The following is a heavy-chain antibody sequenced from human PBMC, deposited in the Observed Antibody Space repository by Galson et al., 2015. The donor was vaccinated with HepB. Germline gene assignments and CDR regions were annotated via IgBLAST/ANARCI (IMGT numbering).Heavy chain of an antibody. V-gene: IGHV3-21*01. CDR2: ISSSSSYI. J-gene: IGHJ4*02. Sequence: SLRLSCAASGFTFSSYSMNWVRQAPGKGLEWVSSISSSSSYIYYADSVKGRFTISRDNAKNSLYLQMNSLRAEDTAVYYCARVERPYGVPAAPNDYWGQGTLVTVSS. CDR1: GFTFSSYS. D-gene: IGHD2-2*01. CDR3: ARVERPYGVPAAPNDY.